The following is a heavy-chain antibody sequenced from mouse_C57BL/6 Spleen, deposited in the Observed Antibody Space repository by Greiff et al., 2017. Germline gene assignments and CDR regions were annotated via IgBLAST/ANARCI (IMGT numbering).Heavy chain of an antibody. CDR2: IDPSDSYT. V-gene: IGHV1-69*01. Sequence: QVQLQQPGAELVMPGASVKLSCKASGYTFTSYWMHWVKQRPGQGLAWIGEIDPSDSYTNYNQKFKGKSTLTVDKSSRTAYMQLSSLTSEDSAVYYCARGGYDYDWYFDVWGTGTTGTVSS. J-gene: IGHJ1*03. CDR1: GYTFTSYW. D-gene: IGHD2-4*01. CDR3: ARGGYDYDWYFDV.